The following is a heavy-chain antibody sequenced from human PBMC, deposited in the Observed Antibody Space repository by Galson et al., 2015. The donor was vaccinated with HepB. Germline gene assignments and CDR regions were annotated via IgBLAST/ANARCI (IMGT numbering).Heavy chain of an antibody. D-gene: IGHD3-22*01. CDR1: GYSFTSHA. Sequence: SVKVSCKASGYSFTSHAMNWVRQAPGQGLEWMGWINTKTGNPTYAHGFTGRFVFSLDTSVSTAYLQISSLKAEDTAVYYCARDELVEDSSWLIDFQHWGQGTLVTVSS. CDR2: INTKTGNP. V-gene: IGHV7-4-1*02. CDR3: ARDELVEDSSWLIDFQH. J-gene: IGHJ1*01.